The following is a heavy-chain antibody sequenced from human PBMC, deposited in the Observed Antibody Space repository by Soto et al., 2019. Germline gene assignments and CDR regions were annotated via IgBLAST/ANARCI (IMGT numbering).Heavy chain of an antibody. D-gene: IGHD3-22*01. CDR3: AKAYSSGYYYAYYYYYGMDV. J-gene: IGHJ6*02. CDR2: ISYDGSNK. CDR1: GFTFSSYG. V-gene: IGHV3-30*18. Sequence: QVQLVESGGGVVQPGRSLRLSCAASGFTFSSYGMHWVRQAPGKGLEWVAVISYDGSNKYYADSVKGRFTISRDNSKNTLYLQMNSLRAEDTAVYYCAKAYSSGYYYAYYYYYGMDVWGQGTTVTVSS.